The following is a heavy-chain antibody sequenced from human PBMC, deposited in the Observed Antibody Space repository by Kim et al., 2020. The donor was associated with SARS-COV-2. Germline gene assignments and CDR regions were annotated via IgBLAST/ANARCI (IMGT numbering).Heavy chain of an antibody. V-gene: IGHV3-23*01. D-gene: IGHD2-2*02. CDR1: GFTFSSYA. J-gene: IGHJ4*02. Sequence: GGSLRLSCAASGFTFSSYAMSWVRQAPGKGLEWVSAISGSGGSTYYADSVKGRFTISRDNSKNTLYLQMNSLRAEDTAVYYCAKVLGYCSSTSCYTFGYFDYWGQGTLVTVSS. CDR3: AKVLGYCSSTSCYTFGYFDY. CDR2: ISGSGGST.